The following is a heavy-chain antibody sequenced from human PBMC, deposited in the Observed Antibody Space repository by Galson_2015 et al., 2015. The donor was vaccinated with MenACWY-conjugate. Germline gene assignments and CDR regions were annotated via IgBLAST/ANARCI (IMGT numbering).Heavy chain of an antibody. V-gene: IGHV3-7*03. CDR2: IKDDGSEK. CDR1: GFTFSLYW. J-gene: IGHJ6*02. CDR3: VRDIYYDILTGSDSRMGV. Sequence: SLRLSCAASGFTFSLYWMGWVRQAPGKGLEWVANIKDDGSEKYYVDSVKGRFTISRDNAKNSLYLQMNSLRAEDTAVYYCVRDIYYDILTGSDSRMGVWGQGTTVTVSS. D-gene: IGHD3-9*01.